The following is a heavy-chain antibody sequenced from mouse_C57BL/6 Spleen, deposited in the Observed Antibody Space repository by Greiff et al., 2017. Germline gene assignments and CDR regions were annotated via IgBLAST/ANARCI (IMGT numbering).Heavy chain of an antibody. CDR1: GYTFTSYC. CDR3: ARVLWSYALDY. Sequence: VQLVESGTELVKPGASVKLSCKASGYTFTSYCMHWVKQRPGQGLEWIGNINPGNGGTNYNEKFKGKATLTVDKSSSTAYMQLSSLTSEDSAVYYCARVLWSYALDYWGQGTSGTVSS. CDR2: INPGNGGT. D-gene: IGHD1-1*02. J-gene: IGHJ4*01. V-gene: IGHV1-53*01.